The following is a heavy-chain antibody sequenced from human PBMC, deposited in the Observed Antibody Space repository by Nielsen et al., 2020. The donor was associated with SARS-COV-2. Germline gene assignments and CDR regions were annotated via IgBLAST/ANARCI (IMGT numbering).Heavy chain of an antibody. CDR2: INPSGGST. D-gene: IGHD1-26*01. CDR1: GYTFTSYY. V-gene: IGHV1-46*01. Sequence: ASVKVSCKASGYTFTSYYMHWVRQAPGQGLEWMGIINPSGGSTSYAQKFQGRVTMTRDTSTSTVYMELSSLRSKDTAVYYCAREPRAPSSGKLFDYWGQGTLVTVSS. CDR3: AREPRAPSSGKLFDY. J-gene: IGHJ4*02.